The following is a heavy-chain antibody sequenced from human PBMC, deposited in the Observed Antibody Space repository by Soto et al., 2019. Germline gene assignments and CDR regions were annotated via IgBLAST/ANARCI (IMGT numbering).Heavy chain of an antibody. D-gene: IGHD3-9*01. CDR2: ISYDGSNK. CDR3: ASSLLRYFDWLNEDYYDGMDV. CDR1: GFTFSSYA. Sequence: QVQLVESGGGVVQPGRSLRLSCAASGFTFSSYAMHWVRQAPGKGLEWVAVISYDGSNKYYADSVKGRFTISRDNSKNMLYLQMNSLRAEDTAVYYCASSLLRYFDWLNEDYYDGMDVWGQGTTVTVSS. J-gene: IGHJ6*02. V-gene: IGHV3-30-3*01.